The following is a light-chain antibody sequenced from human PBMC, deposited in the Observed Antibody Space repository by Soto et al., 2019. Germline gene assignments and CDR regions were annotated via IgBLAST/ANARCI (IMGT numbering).Light chain of an antibody. CDR2: GNT. CDR1: SSNIGAGYD. V-gene: IGLV1-40*01. CDR3: QSYDTSLSSYV. Sequence: QSVLTQPPSVSGAPGQRVTISCTGSSSNIGAGYDVHWYQQLPGTAPKLVIYGNTNRPSGVPDRFSGSKSGTSASLAITGLQAKDEADYYCQSYDTSLSSYVFGTGTKVTVL. J-gene: IGLJ1*01.